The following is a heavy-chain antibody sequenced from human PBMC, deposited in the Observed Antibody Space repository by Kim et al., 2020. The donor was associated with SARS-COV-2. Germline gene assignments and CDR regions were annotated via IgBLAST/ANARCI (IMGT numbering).Heavy chain of an antibody. V-gene: IGHV1-46*01. J-gene: IGHJ4*02. CDR2: INPISGGT. D-gene: IGHD6-19*01. Sequence: ASGKVSCKASGYTFTKYYMHWVRQAPGQGPEGMGIINPISGGTSYALKFQGRVTMTRDTSTSTVYMDLSSLRSEDTAVYYCARDPLELQPNIPVAGYYFDRWGQGTLVTVSS. CDR3: ARDPLELQPNIPVAGYYFDR. CDR1: GYTFTKYY.